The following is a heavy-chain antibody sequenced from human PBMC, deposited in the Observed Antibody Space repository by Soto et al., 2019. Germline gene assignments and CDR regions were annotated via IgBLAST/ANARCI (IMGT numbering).Heavy chain of an antibody. J-gene: IGHJ4*02. V-gene: IGHV1-18*01. Sequence: GASVKVSCKASGYIFNTYGIAWVRQAPGQGLEWMGWISTKNGHTKYAQKLQDRVTLTTDTSTSTAYMELRSLRSDDTAVYYCIKDDCSGDTCYLGHWGQGTLVTVSS. CDR2: ISTKNGHT. CDR3: IKDDCSGDTCYLGH. CDR1: GYIFNTYG. D-gene: IGHD2-15*01.